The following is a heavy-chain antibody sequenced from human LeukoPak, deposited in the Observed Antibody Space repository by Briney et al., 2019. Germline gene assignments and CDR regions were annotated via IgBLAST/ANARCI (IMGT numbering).Heavy chain of an antibody. CDR3: AKSISSSVDTAMGIIDY. CDR1: GFTFSSYG. V-gene: IGHV3-30*02. D-gene: IGHD5-18*01. J-gene: IGHJ4*02. CDR2: IWYGGSNK. Sequence: PGGSLRLSCAASGFTFSSYGMHWVRQAPGKGLEWVAVIWYGGSNKYYADSVKGRFTISRDNSKNTLYLQMNSLRAEDTAVYYCAKSISSSVDTAMGIIDYWGQGTLVTVSS.